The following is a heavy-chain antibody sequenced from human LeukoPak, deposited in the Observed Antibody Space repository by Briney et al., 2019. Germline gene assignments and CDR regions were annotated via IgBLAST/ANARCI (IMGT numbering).Heavy chain of an antibody. CDR3: ARGRRDWFDP. J-gene: IGHJ5*02. Sequence: PSETLSLTCTVSGGSITSSSYYWSWIRQPAGKGLEWIGRIYTSGSTNYNPSLKSRVTMSVDTSKNQFSLKLSSVTAADTAVYYCARGRRDWFDPWGQGTLVTVSS. D-gene: IGHD1-14*01. CDR2: IYTSGST. V-gene: IGHV4-61*02. CDR1: GGSITSSSYY.